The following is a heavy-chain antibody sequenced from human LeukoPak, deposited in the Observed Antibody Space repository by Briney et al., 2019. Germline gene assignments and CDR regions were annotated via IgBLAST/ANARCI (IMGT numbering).Heavy chain of an antibody. J-gene: IGHJ5*02. Sequence: GRSLRLSCAASGFTFDDYAMHWVRQAPGKGLEWVSGISWNSGSIGYADSVKGRFTIARDNAKKSLYLQMNSLRAEDTALYYCAKDTNYGSGFNWFDPWGQGTLVTVSS. CDR3: AKDTNYGSGFNWFDP. CDR2: ISWNSGSI. CDR1: GFTFDDYA. D-gene: IGHD3-10*01. V-gene: IGHV3-9*01.